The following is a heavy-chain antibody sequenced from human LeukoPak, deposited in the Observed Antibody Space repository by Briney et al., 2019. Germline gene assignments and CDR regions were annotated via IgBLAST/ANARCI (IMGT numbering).Heavy chain of an antibody. CDR1: GFTFSSYS. CDR2: ISSSSYI. J-gene: IGHJ4*02. Sequence: GGSLRLSCAASGFTFSSYSMNWVRQAPGKGLEWVSSISSSSYIYYADSVKGRFTISRDNAKNSLYLQMNSLRAEDTAVYYCARERSGQLVSTRRYYFDYWGQGTLVTVSS. CDR3: ARERSGQLVSTRRYYFDY. V-gene: IGHV3-21*01. D-gene: IGHD6-13*01.